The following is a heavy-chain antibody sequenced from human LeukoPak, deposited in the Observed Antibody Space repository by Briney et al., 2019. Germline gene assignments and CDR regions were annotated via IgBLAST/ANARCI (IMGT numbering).Heavy chain of an antibody. CDR1: GFTFSSYW. D-gene: IGHD2-2*01. CDR3: ARDQGGIVVVPAAIDY. CDR2: IKQDGSEK. J-gene: IGHJ4*02. Sequence: PGGSLRLSCAASGFTFSSYWMSWVRQAPGKGLEWVANIKQDGSEKYYVDSVKGRFTISRDNAKNSLYLQMNSLRAEDTAVYYCARDQGGIVVVPAAIDYWGQGTLVTVSS. V-gene: IGHV3-7*03.